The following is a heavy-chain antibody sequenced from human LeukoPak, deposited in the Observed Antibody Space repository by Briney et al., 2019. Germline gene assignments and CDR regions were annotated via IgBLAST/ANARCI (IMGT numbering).Heavy chain of an antibody. CDR1: GYTFSNYA. V-gene: IGHV1-3*01. CDR3: ARVGDSSSWYNCFDP. Sequence: ASVKVSRKASGYTFSNYAIHWVRQAPGQRLEWMGWINAGNGNTKYSQNFQGRVTIPRDTSASTAYMELRSLRSEDTAVYYCARVGDSSSWYNCFDPWGQGTLVTVSS. J-gene: IGHJ5*02. CDR2: INAGNGNT. D-gene: IGHD6-13*01.